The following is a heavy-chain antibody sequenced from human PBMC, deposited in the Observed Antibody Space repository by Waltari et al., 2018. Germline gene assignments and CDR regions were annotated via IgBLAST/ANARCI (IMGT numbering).Heavy chain of an antibody. D-gene: IGHD3-3*01. J-gene: IGHJ3*02. Sequence: QVQLVQSGAEVKKPGSSVKVSCKASGGTFSSYAISWVRQAPGQGLEWMGGIIPIFGTANYAQKFQSRVTITADESTSTAYMELSSLRSEDTAVYYCARANYDFWSGSPHAFDIWGQGTMVTVSS. CDR2: IIPIFGTA. V-gene: IGHV1-69*13. CDR3: ARANYDFWSGSPHAFDI. CDR1: GGTFSSYA.